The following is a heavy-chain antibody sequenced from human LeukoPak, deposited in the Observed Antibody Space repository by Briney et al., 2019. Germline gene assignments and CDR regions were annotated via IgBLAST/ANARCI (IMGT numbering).Heavy chain of an antibody. D-gene: IGHD1-1*01. CDR3: ARRGETGLDY. J-gene: IGHJ4*02. CDR1: GYTFTDYY. Sequence: GASVKVSCKASGYTFTDYYMHWVRQAPGQGLQWMGWINPNSGDTGYAQKFQGRVTLTRDTSITTAYMELTNLRSDDTAVYYCARRGETGLDYWGQGTLVTVSS. V-gene: IGHV1-2*02. CDR2: INPNSGDT.